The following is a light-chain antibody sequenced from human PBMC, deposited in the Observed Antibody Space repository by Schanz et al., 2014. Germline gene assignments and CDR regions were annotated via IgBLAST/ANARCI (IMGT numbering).Light chain of an antibody. J-gene: IGKJ2*01. CDR1: QSLLHTNGNNY. CDR2: LAS. V-gene: IGKV2-28*01. CDR3: MQALPGSYT. Sequence: DIVMTQSPLSLPVPPGEPASISCRSSQSLLHTNGNNYLEWYLQKPGQSPQLLIYLASSRASWVSDRFSGSGSGTDFTLKISRVEAEDVGVYYCMQALPGSYTFGQGTKLEIK.